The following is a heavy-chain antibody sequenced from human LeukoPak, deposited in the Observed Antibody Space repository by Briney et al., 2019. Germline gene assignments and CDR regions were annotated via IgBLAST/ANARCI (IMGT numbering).Heavy chain of an antibody. V-gene: IGHV3-48*01. Sequence: GGSLRLSCAASGFTFSSYSMNWVRQAPGKGLEWVSYISSSSSTIYYADSVKGRFTISRDNAKNSLYLQMNSLRAEDTAVYYCARDLHVDIVATIPDAFDIWGQGTKVTVSS. CDR2: ISSSSSTI. CDR1: GFTFSSYS. CDR3: ARDLHVDIVATIPDAFDI. D-gene: IGHD5-12*01. J-gene: IGHJ3*02.